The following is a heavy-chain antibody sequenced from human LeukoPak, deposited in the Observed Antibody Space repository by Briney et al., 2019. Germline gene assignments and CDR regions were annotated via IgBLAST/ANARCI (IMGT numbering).Heavy chain of an antibody. D-gene: IGHD4-17*01. V-gene: IGHV3-11*05. CDR2: ISSSSTYT. CDR3: ARAPDGDYVSLDY. Sequence: GGSLRLSCAASGFTFSDYYMNWIRQAPGKGLEWVSYISSSSTYTNYADSVKGRFTISRDNANNSLYLQMNSLRAEDTAVYYCARAPDGDYVSLDYWGQGTLVTVSS. J-gene: IGHJ4*02. CDR1: GFTFSDYY.